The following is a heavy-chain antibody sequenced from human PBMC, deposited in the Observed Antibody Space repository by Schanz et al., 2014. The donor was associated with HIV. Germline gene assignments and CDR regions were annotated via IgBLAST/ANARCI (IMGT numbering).Heavy chain of an antibody. CDR1: GFTFSSYG. D-gene: IGHD1-20*01. Sequence: QVQLVESGGGVVQPGRSLRLSCAASGFTFSSYGMHWVRQAPGKGLEWVALIWNDGSHKFYEDSVKGRFTISRDNSKNTLYLHMNSLRAEDTAIYYCAKTSITLGMDVWGQGTTVTVSS. CDR2: IWNDGSHK. J-gene: IGHJ6*02. V-gene: IGHV3-33*06. CDR3: AKTSITLGMDV.